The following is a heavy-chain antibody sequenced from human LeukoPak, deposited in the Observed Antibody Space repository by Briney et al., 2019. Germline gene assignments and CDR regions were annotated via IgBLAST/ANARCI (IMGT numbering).Heavy chain of an antibody. Sequence: SVKVSCKASGGTFSSYAISWVRQAPGQGLEWMGGIIPIFGTANYAQKFQGRVTITADKSTSTAYMELSSLRSEDTAVYYCTTDIVATIDYYYYYMDVWGKGTTVTVSS. CDR2: IIPIFGTA. CDR3: TTDIVATIDYYYYYMDV. J-gene: IGHJ6*03. D-gene: IGHD5-12*01. V-gene: IGHV1-69*06. CDR1: GGTFSSYA.